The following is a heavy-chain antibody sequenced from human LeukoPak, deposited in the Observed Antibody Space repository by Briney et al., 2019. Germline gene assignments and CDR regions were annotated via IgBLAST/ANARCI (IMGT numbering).Heavy chain of an antibody. D-gene: IGHD3-10*01. CDR2: INPNSGGT. V-gene: IGHV1-2*02. CDR3: ARVGGITMVRGALDY. CDR1: GYTFTGYY. Sequence: ASVRVSCKASGYTFTGYYMHWVRQAPGQGLEWMGWINPNSGGTNYAQKFQGRVTMTRDTSISTAYMELSRLSSDDTAVYYCARVGGITMVRGALDYWGQGTLVTVSS. J-gene: IGHJ4*02.